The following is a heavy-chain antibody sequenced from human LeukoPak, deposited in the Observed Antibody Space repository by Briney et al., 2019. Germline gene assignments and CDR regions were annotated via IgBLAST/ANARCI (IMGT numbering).Heavy chain of an antibody. CDR1: GGSFSGYY. CDR3: AGTTYCSGGSCHFDY. Sequence: SETLSLTCAVYGGSFSGYYWSWIRQPPGKGLEWIGEINHSGSTNYNPSLKSRVTISVDTSKNQFSLKLSSVTAADTAVYYCAGTTYCSGGSCHFDYWGQGTLVTVSS. V-gene: IGHV4-34*01. J-gene: IGHJ4*02. D-gene: IGHD2-15*01. CDR2: INHSGST.